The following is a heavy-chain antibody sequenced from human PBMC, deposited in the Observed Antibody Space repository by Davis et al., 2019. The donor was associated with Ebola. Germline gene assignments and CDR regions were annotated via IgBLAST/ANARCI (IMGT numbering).Heavy chain of an antibody. J-gene: IGHJ4*02. CDR3: AGGEHDYVIDY. D-gene: IGHD4-17*01. CDR2: INHSGST. CDR1: GGSFSGYY. V-gene: IGHV4-34*01. Sequence: SETLSLTCAVYGGSFSGYYWSWIRQPPGKGLEWIGEINHSGSTNYNPSLKSRVTISVDTSKNQFSLKLSSVTAADTAVYYCAGGEHDYVIDYWGQGTLVTVSS.